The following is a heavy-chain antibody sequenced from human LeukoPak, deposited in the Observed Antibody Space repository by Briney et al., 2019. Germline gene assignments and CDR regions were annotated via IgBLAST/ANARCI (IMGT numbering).Heavy chain of an antibody. CDR3: AKDNGHYMDV. V-gene: IGHV3-21*01. CDR2: ISSSSSYI. J-gene: IGHJ6*03. CDR1: GFTFSSYS. Sequence: AGGSLRLSCAASGFTFSSYSMNWVRQAPGKGLEWVSSISSSSSYIYYADSVKGRFTISRDNAKNSLYLQMNSLRAEDTAVYYCAKDNGHYMDVWGKGTTVTVSS.